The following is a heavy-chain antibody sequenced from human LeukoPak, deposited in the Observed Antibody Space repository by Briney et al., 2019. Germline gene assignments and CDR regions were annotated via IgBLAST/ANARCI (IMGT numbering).Heavy chain of an antibody. D-gene: IGHD6-6*01. CDR3: ARGEYSSSSIALDP. V-gene: IGHV3-21*01. J-gene: IGHJ5*02. CDR2: ISSSSSYI. CDR1: GFAFSSYS. Sequence: GGSLRLSCAASGFAFSSYSMNWVRQAPGKGLEWVSSISSSSSYIYYADSVKGRFTISRDNAKNSLYLQTNSLRAEDTAVYYCARGEYSSSSIALDPWGQGTLVTVSS.